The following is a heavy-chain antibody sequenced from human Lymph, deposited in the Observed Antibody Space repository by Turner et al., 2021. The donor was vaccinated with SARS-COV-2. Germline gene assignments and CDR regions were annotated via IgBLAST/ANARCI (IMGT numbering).Heavy chain of an antibody. D-gene: IGHD3-9*01. V-gene: IGHV1-18*01. J-gene: IGHJ5*02. CDR2: ISGKNENT. Sequence: QVQLVQYGAEETKPAGSVKVSCKASGYTFTNYGIRWVRKVTGEGLEWMGWISGKNENTNYEQKIQGRATMTTDTSTSKAYMELRRLRSDDTAVYYCARSNFDWLFSPDRFDPWGQGTLVIVSS. CDR3: ARSNFDWLFSPDRFDP. CDR1: GYTFTNYG.